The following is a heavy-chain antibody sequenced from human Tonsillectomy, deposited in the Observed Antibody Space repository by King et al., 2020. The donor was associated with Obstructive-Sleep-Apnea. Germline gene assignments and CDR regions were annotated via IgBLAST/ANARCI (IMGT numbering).Heavy chain of an antibody. CDR3: ARDYDIGWLAMDV. CDR2: TYYNGRT. J-gene: IGHJ6*02. CDR1: GDSVSSGNYY. V-gene: IGHV4-61*01. D-gene: IGHD3-9*01. Sequence: QLQESGPGLVKPSETLSLTCTVSGDSVSSGNYYWSWIRQPPGKGPEGIGYTYYNGRTKYNPALKSRVTISVDMSKNQFSLNLSSVTAADTAVYYCARDYDIGWLAMDVWGQGTTVTVSS.